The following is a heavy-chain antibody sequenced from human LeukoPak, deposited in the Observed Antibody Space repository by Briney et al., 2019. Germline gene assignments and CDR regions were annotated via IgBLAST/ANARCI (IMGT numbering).Heavy chain of an antibody. CDR3: ARAFRFVVVPAAQNY. D-gene: IGHD2-2*01. V-gene: IGHV3-48*01. Sequence: GGSLRLSCAASGFTFSSYSMNWVRQAPGKGLEWVSYISSSSSTIYYADSVKGRFTISRDNAKNSLYLQMNSLRAEDTAVYYCARAFRFVVVPAAQNYWGQGTLVTVSS. CDR2: ISSSSSTI. CDR1: GFTFSSYS. J-gene: IGHJ4*02.